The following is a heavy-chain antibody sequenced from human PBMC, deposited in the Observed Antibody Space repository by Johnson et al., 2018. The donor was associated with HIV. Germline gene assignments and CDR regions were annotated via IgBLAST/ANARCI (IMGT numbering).Heavy chain of an antibody. CDR2: ISGSGGST. J-gene: IGHJ3*02. CDR3: ARRGFGTASDAFDM. D-gene: IGHD3-3*01. Sequence: VQLVESGGGVVQPGGSLRLSCAASGFTFSSYVMNWVRQAPGKGLEWVSAISGSGGSTYYADSVKGRFTISRDNSKNTLYLQMNSLRAEDTALYYCARRGFGTASDAFDMWGQGTMVIVSS. V-gene: IGHV3-23*04. CDR1: GFTFSSYV.